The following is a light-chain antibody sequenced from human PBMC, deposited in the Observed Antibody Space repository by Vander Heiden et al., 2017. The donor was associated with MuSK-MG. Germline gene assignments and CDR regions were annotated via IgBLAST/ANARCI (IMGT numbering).Light chain of an antibody. CDR3: QQRDSTLT. J-gene: IGKJ4*01. CDR1: QSISSY. V-gene: IGKV1-39*01. CDR2: AAS. Sequence: DIQMTQSPSSLSASVGDRVTVTCRASQSISSYLNWYQQKPGKAPKLLIYAASSLQSGVPSRFSGSGSGTDFTLTISSLQLEDFATYYCQQRDSTLTFGGGTKVEIK.